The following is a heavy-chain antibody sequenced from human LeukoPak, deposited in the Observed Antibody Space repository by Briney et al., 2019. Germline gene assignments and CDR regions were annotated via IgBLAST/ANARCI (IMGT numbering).Heavy chain of an antibody. Sequence: PSETLSLTCTVSGGSISSGGYYWSWIGQHPGKGLERIGYIYYSGSTYYNPSLKSRVTISVDTSKNQFSLKLSSVTAADTAVYYCARGDAIFGVATIDYWGQGTLVTVSS. CDR2: IYYSGST. CDR1: GGSISSGGYY. V-gene: IGHV4-31*03. CDR3: ARGDAIFGVATIDY. J-gene: IGHJ4*02. D-gene: IGHD3-3*01.